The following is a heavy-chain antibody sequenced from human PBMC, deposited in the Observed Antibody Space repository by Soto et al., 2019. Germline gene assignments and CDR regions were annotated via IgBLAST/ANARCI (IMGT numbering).Heavy chain of an antibody. V-gene: IGHV1-69*09. Sequence: QVQLVQSGAEVKKPESSVKVSCKTSGGTFVRHVISWVRQATGQGPEWMGKINPLSGIPNYAQKFQDRVTFTADTDSSTADMELSSLRSDDTAVYYCATPACAATWCSPSHNLDHWGQGTLVTVSS. CDR2: INPLSGIP. CDR3: ATPACAATWCSPSHNLDH. CDR1: GGTFVRHV. D-gene: IGHD2-2*01. J-gene: IGHJ4*02.